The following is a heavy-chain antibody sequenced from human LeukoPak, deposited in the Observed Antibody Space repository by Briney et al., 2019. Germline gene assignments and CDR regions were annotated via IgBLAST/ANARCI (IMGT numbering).Heavy chain of an antibody. CDR3: ARVQRYCSRTSCYPDTNFDY. D-gene: IGHD2-2*01. V-gene: IGHV1-2*02. J-gene: IGHJ4*02. Sequence: ASVKVSCKASGDTFTGYYMHWVRHAPGQGLEWMGWINPNSGGTNYAQKFQGRVTMTRDTSIRTAYMELSRLRSDHTAVYYCARVQRYCSRTSCYPDTNFDYWGQGTLVTVSS. CDR2: INPNSGGT. CDR1: GDTFTGYY.